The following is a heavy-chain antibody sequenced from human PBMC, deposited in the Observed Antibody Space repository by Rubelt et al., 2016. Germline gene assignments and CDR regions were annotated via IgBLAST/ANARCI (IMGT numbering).Heavy chain of an antibody. Sequence: QVQLQQWGAGLLKPSETLSLTCAVYGGSFSGYYWSWIRQPPGKGLEWIGEINHSGSTNYNPSLKSRVTISVDTSKNQVSLKLSSVTAADTAVYYWARIPGSYGDHSDYWGQGTLVTVSS. CDR1: GGSFSGYY. CDR2: INHSGST. V-gene: IGHV4-34*01. D-gene: IGHD4-17*01. CDR3: ARIPGSYGDHSDY. J-gene: IGHJ4*02.